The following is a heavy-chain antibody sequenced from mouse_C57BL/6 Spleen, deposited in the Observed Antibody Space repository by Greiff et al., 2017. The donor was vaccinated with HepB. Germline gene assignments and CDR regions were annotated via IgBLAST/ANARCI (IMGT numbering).Heavy chain of an antibody. J-gene: IGHJ4*01. V-gene: IGHV1-74*01. CDR3: AIGDYYGSSSWGAMDY. D-gene: IGHD1-1*01. Sequence: VQLQQPGAELVKPGASVKVSCKASGYTFTSYWMHWVKQRPGQGLEWIGRIHPSDSDTNYNQKFKGKATLTVDKSSSKAYMQLCSLTSEDSAVYYCAIGDYYGSSSWGAMDYWGQGTSVTVSS. CDR2: IHPSDSDT. CDR1: GYTFTSYW.